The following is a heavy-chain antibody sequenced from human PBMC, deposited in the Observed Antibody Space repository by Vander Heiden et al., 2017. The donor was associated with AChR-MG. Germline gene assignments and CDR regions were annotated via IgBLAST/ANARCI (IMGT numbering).Heavy chain of an antibody. CDR2: ISWNSGSI. D-gene: IGHD3-9*01. Sequence: EVQLVESGGGLVQPGRSLRLSCAASGFTFDDYAMHWVRQAPGKGLEWVSGISWNSGSIGYADSVKGRFTISRDNAKNSLYLQMNSLRAEDTALYYCAKTVSGVLTGYLGVFDIWGQGTMVTVSS. J-gene: IGHJ3*02. CDR1: GFTFDDYA. CDR3: AKTVSGVLTGYLGVFDI. V-gene: IGHV3-9*01.